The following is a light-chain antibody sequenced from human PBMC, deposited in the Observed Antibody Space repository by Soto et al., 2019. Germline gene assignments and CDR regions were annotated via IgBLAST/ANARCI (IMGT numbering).Light chain of an antibody. V-gene: IGLV2-14*01. Sequence: QSALTQPASVSGSPGQSITISCTGTSSDVGAYNYVSWYQQHPGKAPKLMIYEGSNRPSGVSNRFSASKSGNTASLTISGLQAEDEADYYCSSYTSSSTRVFGTGTKLTVL. CDR3: SSYTSSSTRV. J-gene: IGLJ1*01. CDR1: SSDVGAYNY. CDR2: EGS.